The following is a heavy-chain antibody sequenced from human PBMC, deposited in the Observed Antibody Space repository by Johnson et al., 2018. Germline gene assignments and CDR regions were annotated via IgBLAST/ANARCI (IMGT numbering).Heavy chain of an antibody. CDR1: GLPFSDHW. V-gene: IGHV3-74*01. Sequence: VQLQESGGGLVQPGGSLRLSCVASGLPFSDHWTFWVRQLTGKGLEWVSRIKGDGSNTTSAAPVRGRFTISRANAKNTVSLKMNSLTVEATAMNYCPRDWRNGACDLWGQGTMVTVSS. J-gene: IGHJ3*01. CDR2: IKGDGSNT. CDR3: PRDWRNGACDL. D-gene: IGHD1-1*01.